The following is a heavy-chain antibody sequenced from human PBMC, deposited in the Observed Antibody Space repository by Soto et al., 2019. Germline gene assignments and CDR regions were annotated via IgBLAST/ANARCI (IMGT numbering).Heavy chain of an antibody. CDR1: GFTVSSNY. J-gene: IGHJ4*02. CDR3: ARHITMDPPLVY. CDR2: IYSGGST. Sequence: GGSLRLSCAASGFTVSSNYMSWVRQAPGKGLEWVSVIYSGGSTYYADSVKGRFTISRDNSKNTLYLQMNSLRAEDTAVYYCARHITMDPPLVYWGQGTLLIICS. V-gene: IGHV3-53*01. D-gene: IGHD3-10*01.